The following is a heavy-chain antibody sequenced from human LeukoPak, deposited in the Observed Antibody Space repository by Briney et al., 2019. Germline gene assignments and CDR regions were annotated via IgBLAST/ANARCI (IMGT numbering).Heavy chain of an antibody. CDR2: ISSSSSYI. CDR1: GFTFSSYS. D-gene: IGHD7-27*01. J-gene: IGHJ3*02. CDR3: ARDPNWGSSAFDI. Sequence: GGSLRLSCAASGFTFSSYSMNWVRQAPGEGLEWVSSISSSSSYIYYADSVKGRFTISRDNAKNSLYLQMNSLRAEDTAVYYCARDPNWGSSAFDIWGQGTMVTVSS. V-gene: IGHV3-21*04.